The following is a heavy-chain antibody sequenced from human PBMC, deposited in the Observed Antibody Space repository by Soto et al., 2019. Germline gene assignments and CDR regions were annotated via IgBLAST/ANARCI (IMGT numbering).Heavy chain of an antibody. CDR1: GGSLPSYY. CDR2: VYYTGIA. Sequence: QVQLQESGPGLVKPSETLSLTCTVSGGSLPSYYWGWIRQPPGEGLEWIWFVYYTGIARYNPSLKSQVTISVDTSKTQCSLKLTSVTAADTASYYCARRIVSTETFDYWGQGTLVTVSS. V-gene: IGHV4-59*08. CDR3: ARRIVSTETFDY. J-gene: IGHJ4*02. D-gene: IGHD5-12*01.